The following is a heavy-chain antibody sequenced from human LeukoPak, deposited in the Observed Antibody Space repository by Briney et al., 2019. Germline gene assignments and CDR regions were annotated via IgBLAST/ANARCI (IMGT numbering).Heavy chain of an antibody. CDR1: GFTFSNYW. CDR2: IKEDGSEK. V-gene: IGHV3-7*01. Sequence: PGGSLRLSCAASGFTFSNYWVSWVRQAPGEGLEWVANIKEDGSEKYYVDSVKGRFTISRDNARNSLYLQMNSLRAEDTAVYYCASGRQLGYWGQGTLVTVSS. D-gene: IGHD6-13*01. CDR3: ASGRQLGY. J-gene: IGHJ4*02.